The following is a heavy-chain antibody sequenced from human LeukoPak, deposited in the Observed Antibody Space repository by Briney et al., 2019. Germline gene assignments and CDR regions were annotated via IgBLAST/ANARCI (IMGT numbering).Heavy chain of an antibody. CDR3: AKGRGSSSRMIFDF. D-gene: IGHD6-13*01. Sequence: PGGSLRLSCAASGFTFRSYAMSWVRQAPGKGLEWVSVISNSGGSTYYADSVKGRFTISRDNSKNTLFLQVNSLRAEDTAVYYCAKGRGSSSRMIFDFWGQGTLVTVSS. V-gene: IGHV3-23*01. J-gene: IGHJ4*02. CDR1: GFTFRSYA. CDR2: ISNSGGST.